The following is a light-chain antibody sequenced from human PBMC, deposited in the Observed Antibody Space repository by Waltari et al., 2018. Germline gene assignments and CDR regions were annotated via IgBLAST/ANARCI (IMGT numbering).Light chain of an antibody. CDR3: RSYTRSSTWV. CDR1: SSDVGSYNR. J-gene: IGLJ3*02. CDR2: EAN. Sequence: QSALTQPPSVSGSPGQSVIISCTGTSSDVGSYNRVSWYQQPPGTAPKLMIYEANNRPSGVLDRFSGSKSGNTASLTISGLQAEDEADYYCRSYTRSSTWVFGGGTKLTVL. V-gene: IGLV2-18*02.